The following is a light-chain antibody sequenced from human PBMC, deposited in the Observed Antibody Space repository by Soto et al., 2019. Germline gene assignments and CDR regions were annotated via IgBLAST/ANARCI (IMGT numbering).Light chain of an antibody. Sequence: QSVLTQPPSVSAAPGQKVTISCSGRSSNIGSNSVSWYHQLPGTAPKLLIYDNHKRPSAIPDRFSASKSGTSATLGITGLQTGDEANYYCATWDDRLSAVVFGGGTKLTVL. J-gene: IGLJ2*01. CDR2: DNH. CDR1: SSNIGSNS. CDR3: ATWDDRLSAVV. V-gene: IGLV1-51*01.